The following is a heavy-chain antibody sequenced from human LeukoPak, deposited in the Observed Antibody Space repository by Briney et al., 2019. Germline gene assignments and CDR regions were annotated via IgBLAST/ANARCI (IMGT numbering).Heavy chain of an antibody. D-gene: IGHD7-27*01. J-gene: IGHJ3*02. CDR3: ARVIRGWGNAFEI. Sequence: GGSLRLSCAASGFTFSSYWMSWVRQAPGKGLEWVANIKQDGSEKYYVDSVKGRFTISRDNAKNSLYLQMNSLRAEDTAVYYCARVIRGWGNAFEIWGQGTMVTVSS. CDR1: GFTFSSYW. CDR2: IKQDGSEK. V-gene: IGHV3-7*03.